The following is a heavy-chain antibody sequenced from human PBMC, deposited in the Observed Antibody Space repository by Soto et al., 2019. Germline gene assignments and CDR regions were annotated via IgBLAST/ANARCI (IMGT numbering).Heavy chain of an antibody. J-gene: IGHJ4*02. CDR2: IYHSGSP. CDR3: PRVPDY. Sequence: SETLSLTCAVSGGSISSGGYSWSWIRQPPGKGLEWIGYIYHSGSPYYNPSLKSRVTISVDRSKNQFSLKLSSVTAADTAVYYCPRVPDYWGQGTLVTVS. V-gene: IGHV4-30-2*01. CDR1: GGSISSGGYS.